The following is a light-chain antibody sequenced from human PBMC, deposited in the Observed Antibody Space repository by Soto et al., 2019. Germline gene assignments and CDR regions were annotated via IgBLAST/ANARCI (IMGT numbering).Light chain of an antibody. Sequence: QSVLSQPASVSGSPGQSITISCTGTRSDVGSYNLVSWYQQHPGKPPKLMIYEGSKRPSGVSNRFSGSKSGNTASLTISGLQSEDEADYYCCSYAGSSTFYVFGTGTKVTV. CDR3: CSYAGSSTFYV. CDR2: EGS. CDR1: RSDVGSYNL. J-gene: IGLJ1*01. V-gene: IGLV2-23*03.